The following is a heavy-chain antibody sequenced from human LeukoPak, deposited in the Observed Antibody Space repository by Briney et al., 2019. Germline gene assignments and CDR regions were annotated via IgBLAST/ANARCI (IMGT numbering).Heavy chain of an antibody. D-gene: IGHD3-22*01. CDR1: GYTFTGYY. CDR2: ISAYNGNT. Sequence: ASVKVSCKASGYTFTGYYMHWVRQAPGQGLEWMGWISAYNGNTNYAQKLQGRVTMTTDTSTSTAYMELRSLRSDDTAVYYCARDYDSSGFLWFDPWGQGTLVTVSS. V-gene: IGHV1-18*04. J-gene: IGHJ5*02. CDR3: ARDYDSSGFLWFDP.